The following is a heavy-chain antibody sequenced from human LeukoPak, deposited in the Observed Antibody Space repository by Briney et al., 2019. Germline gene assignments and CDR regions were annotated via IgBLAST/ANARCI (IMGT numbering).Heavy chain of an antibody. J-gene: IGHJ4*02. CDR3: ARDTGDYYRSGSYYDQ. V-gene: IGHV1-2*02. Sequence: ASVKVSCKAPGYTFTAHYIHWVRQAPGQGLEWMGWVSPNSGGTTYGQKFQGRVTVTRDTAIITAYMELSGLTSDDTALYYCARDTGDYYRSGSYYDQWGQGTLVTVSS. CDR2: VSPNSGGT. CDR1: GYTFTAHY. D-gene: IGHD3-10*01.